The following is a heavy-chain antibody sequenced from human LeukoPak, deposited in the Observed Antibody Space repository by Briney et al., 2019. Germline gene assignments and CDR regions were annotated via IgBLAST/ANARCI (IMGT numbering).Heavy chain of an antibody. D-gene: IGHD3-3*01. CDR3: ARAPTPIFYYGMDV. Sequence: GGSLRLSCAASGFTFSSYAMHWVRQAPGKGLEYVSAISSNGGSTYYANSVKGRFTISRDNSKNTPYLQMGSLRAEDMAVYYCARAPTPIFYYGMDVWGQGTTVTVSS. CDR2: ISSNGGST. J-gene: IGHJ6*02. V-gene: IGHV3-64*01. CDR1: GFTFSSYA.